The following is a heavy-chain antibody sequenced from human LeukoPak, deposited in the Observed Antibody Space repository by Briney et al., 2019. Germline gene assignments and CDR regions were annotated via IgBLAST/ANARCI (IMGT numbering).Heavy chain of an antibody. D-gene: IGHD2-2*01. CDR1: GGSISDYY. J-gene: IGHJ3*02. Sequence: SETLSLTCTVSGGSISDYYWSWIRQPPGKRLEWIGYVHYSGSTNYTPSLKSRDTISINTSKNQSSLRLSPVTAADTAVYYCAGATSREAFDIWGQGTLVTVSS. CDR2: VHYSGST. CDR3: AGATSREAFDI. V-gene: IGHV4-59*01.